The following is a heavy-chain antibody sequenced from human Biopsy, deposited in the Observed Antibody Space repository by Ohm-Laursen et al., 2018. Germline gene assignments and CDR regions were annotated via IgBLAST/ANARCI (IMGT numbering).Heavy chain of an antibody. CDR3: ARDYDTSGYYYVS. D-gene: IGHD3-22*01. CDR1: GGSIRNNNYY. CDR2: IFYRGST. Sequence: SETLSLTCTVSGGSIRNNNYYWGWIRQPPGKGLEWIGRIFYRGSTHYKPSLKSRVNISVDTSKNQFSLKLNSVTAADTAVYYCARDYDTSGYYYVSWGQGTLVTVSS. J-gene: IGHJ5*02. V-gene: IGHV4-39*01.